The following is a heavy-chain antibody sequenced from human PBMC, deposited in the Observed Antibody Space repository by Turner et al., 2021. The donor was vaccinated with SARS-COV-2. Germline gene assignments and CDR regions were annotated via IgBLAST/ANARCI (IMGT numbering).Heavy chain of an antibody. CDR2: TRSKAYGGTT. CDR3: TRGESSDQFQH. Sequence: EVQLVESGGGLIQPGRSLRLSCTASGFTFGDYAMSWFRQAPGKGLEWVGFTRSKAYGGTTECAASVKGRFTISRDDSKSIAYLQMNSLKIEDTAVYYCTRGESSDQFQHWGQGTLVTVSS. V-gene: IGHV3-49*03. CDR1: GFTFGDYA. J-gene: IGHJ1*01. D-gene: IGHD6-19*01.